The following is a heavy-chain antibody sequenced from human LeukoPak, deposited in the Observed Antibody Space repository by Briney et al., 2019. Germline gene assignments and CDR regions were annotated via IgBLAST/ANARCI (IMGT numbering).Heavy chain of an antibody. J-gene: IGHJ4*02. CDR1: GFTFSSYA. D-gene: IGHD6-6*01. CDR3: AKDDDIEQLVGYFDY. V-gene: IGHV3-23*01. CDR2: ISGSGGST. Sequence: GGSLRLSCAASGFTFSSYAMSWVRQAPGKGLEWVSAISGSGGSTYYADSVKGRFTISRDNSKNTLYLQMNSLRAEDTAVYYCAKDDDIEQLVGYFDYWDQGTLVTVSS.